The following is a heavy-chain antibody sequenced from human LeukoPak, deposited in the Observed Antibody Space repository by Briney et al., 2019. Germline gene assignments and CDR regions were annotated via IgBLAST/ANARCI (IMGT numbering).Heavy chain of an antibody. CDR3: AKVGREVDY. V-gene: IGHV3-9*01. J-gene: IGHJ4*02. CDR1: GLTFDDYA. Sequence: GRSLRLSCAASGLTFDDYAMHWVRQAPGKGLEWASGISWNSGSIGYADSVKGRFTISRDNAKNSLYLQMNSLRAEDTALYYCAKVGREVDYWGQGTLVTVSS. CDR2: ISWNSGSI.